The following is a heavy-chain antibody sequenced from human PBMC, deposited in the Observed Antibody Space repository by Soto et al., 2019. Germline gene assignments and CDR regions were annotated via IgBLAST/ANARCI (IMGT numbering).Heavy chain of an antibody. D-gene: IGHD6-19*01. CDR2: LSRSGGAT. V-gene: IGHV3-23*01. CDR3: AKDKGGIIAVAPDY. J-gene: IGHJ4*02. CDR1: AFSLTSCS. Sequence: GGSLRLSCVTSAFSLTSCSMSWVRQTPGKGLEWVSALSRSGGATYYADSVKGRFTISRDTSTNTLYLQMSNLRAEDTAIYYCAKDKGGIIAVAPDYWGQGTLVTV.